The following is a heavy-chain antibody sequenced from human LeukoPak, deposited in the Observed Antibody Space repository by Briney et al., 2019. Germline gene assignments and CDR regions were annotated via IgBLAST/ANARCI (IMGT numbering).Heavy chain of an antibody. CDR2: IYSGGTT. Sequence: PGGSLRLSCAASGFTVSSNSMTWVRQAPGKGLAWVSVIYSGGTTYYADSVKGRFTISRDNSKNTLYLQMNSLRVEDTAVYYCASSSWSRSNWFDPWGQGTLVTVSS. CDR1: GFTVSSNS. CDR3: ASSSWSRSNWFDP. V-gene: IGHV3-66*02. J-gene: IGHJ5*02. D-gene: IGHD6-13*01.